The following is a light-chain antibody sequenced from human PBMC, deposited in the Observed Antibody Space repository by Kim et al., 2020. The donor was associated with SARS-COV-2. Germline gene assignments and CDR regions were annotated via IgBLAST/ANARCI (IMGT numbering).Light chain of an antibody. Sequence: DPGVSVALGQTVRITCQGNSLRNYYADWSQQKPGQAPVVVIYGKNNRPSGIPDRFSGSSSVDTASLTITGAQAEDEAVYYCNSRDTSGHLWVFGGGTQLTVL. CDR2: GKN. CDR3: NSRDTSGHLWV. J-gene: IGLJ3*02. V-gene: IGLV3-19*01. CDR1: SLRNYY.